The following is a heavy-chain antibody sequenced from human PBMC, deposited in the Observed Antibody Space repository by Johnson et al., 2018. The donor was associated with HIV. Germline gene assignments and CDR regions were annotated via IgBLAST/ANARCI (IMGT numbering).Heavy chain of an antibody. Sequence: MQLVESGGGLIQPGGSLRLSCVGSGFTVSSNYMSWVRQAPGKGLEWVSVIYSGGSTYYADSVKGRFTISRDTSKNTLYFQMNGLRAEDTAVYYCAKRGSGWPSDAFDIWGQGTMVTVSS. CDR3: AKRGSGWPSDAFDI. D-gene: IGHD6-19*01. J-gene: IGHJ3*02. CDR1: GFTVSSNY. CDR2: IYSGGST. V-gene: IGHV3-53*01.